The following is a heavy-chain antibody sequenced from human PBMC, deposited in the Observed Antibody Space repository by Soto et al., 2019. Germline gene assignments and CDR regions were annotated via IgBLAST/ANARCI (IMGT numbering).Heavy chain of an antibody. Sequence: GGSLRLSCAASGFTFSSYGMHWVRQAPGKGLEWVAVISYDGSNKYYADSVKGRFTISRDNSKNTLYLQMNSLRAEDTAVYYCAEEQFNGYNSLDYWGQGTLVTVSS. CDR1: GFTFSSYG. V-gene: IGHV3-30*18. D-gene: IGHD5-12*01. J-gene: IGHJ4*02. CDR3: AEEQFNGYNSLDY. CDR2: ISYDGSNK.